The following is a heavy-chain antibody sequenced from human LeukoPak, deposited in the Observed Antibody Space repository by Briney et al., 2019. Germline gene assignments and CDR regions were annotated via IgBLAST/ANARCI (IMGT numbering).Heavy chain of an antibody. V-gene: IGHV3-74*01. CDR2: INSDGSST. Sequence: GGSLRLSCEASGFTFSSYWMHWVRHAPGKGLVWVSRINSDGSSTNYADSVKGRFTISRDNAKNTLYLQMNSLRAEDTAVYYCARGPQGAWFDPWGRGTLVTVSS. CDR1: GFTFSSYW. CDR3: ARGPQGAWFDP. J-gene: IGHJ5*02.